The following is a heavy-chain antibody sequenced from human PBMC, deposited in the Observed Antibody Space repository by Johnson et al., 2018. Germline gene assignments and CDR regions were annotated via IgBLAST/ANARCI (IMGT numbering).Heavy chain of an antibody. J-gene: IGHJ5*02. CDR2: IIGSGATT. CDR3: AKHGPPSYCSVSSGVLDT. CDR1: GFAFSKYA. V-gene: IGHV3-23*01. Sequence: VQLQESGGGLVRPGGSLRLSCTASGFAFSKYAMNWVRQAPGKGLEWVSAIIGSGATTYYADSVQGRFTMSRDNSENTLYLQMNRLRAEDTALYSCAKHGPPSYCSVSSGVLDTWGQGTLVTVSS. D-gene: IGHD2-15*01.